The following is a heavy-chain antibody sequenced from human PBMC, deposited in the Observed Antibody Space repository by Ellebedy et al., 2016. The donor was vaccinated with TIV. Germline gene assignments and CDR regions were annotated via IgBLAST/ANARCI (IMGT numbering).Heavy chain of an antibody. Sequence: SETLSLXXTVSGGSMRGTFHYWSWIRQPAGKGLEWIGRISSAGTTYYNPSLDSRATMSIDTSRNFVSLTLASVTAADTAVYFCARQFPLTGAYDYWGQGSLVAVSS. V-gene: IGHV4-61*02. D-gene: IGHD1-20*01. CDR3: ARQFPLTGAYDY. CDR1: GGSMRGTFHY. CDR2: ISSAGTT. J-gene: IGHJ4*02.